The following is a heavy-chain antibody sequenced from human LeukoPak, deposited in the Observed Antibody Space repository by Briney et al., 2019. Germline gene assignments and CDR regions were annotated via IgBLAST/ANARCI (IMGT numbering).Heavy chain of an antibody. Sequence: GGSLRLSCAASGFTFSSYSMNWVRQAPGKGLEWVSSISSSSSYIYYADSVKGRFTISRDNAKNSLYLQMNSLRAEDTAVYCCAREGVVVPAAPLDYWGQGTLVTVSS. CDR1: GFTFSSYS. D-gene: IGHD2-2*01. CDR2: ISSSSSYI. CDR3: AREGVVVPAAPLDY. J-gene: IGHJ4*02. V-gene: IGHV3-21*01.